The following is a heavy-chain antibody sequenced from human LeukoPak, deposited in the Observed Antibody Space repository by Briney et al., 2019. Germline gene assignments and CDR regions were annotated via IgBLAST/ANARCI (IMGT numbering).Heavy chain of an antibody. Sequence: GGSLRLSCAVSGFTFSSYVMNWVRQAPGQGLEWVSDISGSAGSTHYADTVKGRFTISRDNSKNTLYLQMNSLRAEDTAVYYCARDNYGVRGRWFDPWGQGTLVTVSS. V-gene: IGHV3-23*01. CDR2: ISGSAGST. CDR3: ARDNYGVRGRWFDP. D-gene: IGHD4-17*01. J-gene: IGHJ5*02. CDR1: GFTFSSYV.